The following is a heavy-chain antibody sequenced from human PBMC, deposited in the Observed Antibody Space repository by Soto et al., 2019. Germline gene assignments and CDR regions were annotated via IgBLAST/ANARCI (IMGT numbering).Heavy chain of an antibody. CDR2: ISNDGSKK. Sequence: QVHLVESGGGVVQPGRSLRLACAVSGFRFSDYGMHWVRQAPGKGLEWVAVISNDGSKKYYGDSVQGRFTISRDDSKSTVYVQMDSLKPEDTAVYYCAKTRGGYDMFFYGLDVWGQGTTVTVSS. V-gene: IGHV3-30*18. D-gene: IGHD5-12*01. J-gene: IGHJ6*02. CDR3: AKTRGGYDMFFYGLDV. CDR1: GFRFSDYG.